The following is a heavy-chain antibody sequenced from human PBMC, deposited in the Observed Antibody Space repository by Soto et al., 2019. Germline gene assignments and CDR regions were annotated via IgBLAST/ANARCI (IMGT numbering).Heavy chain of an antibody. D-gene: IGHD4-17*01. J-gene: IGHJ6*01. CDR3: TTVPTAHYYYGMDV. CDR1: GFTLSNAW. V-gene: IGHV3-15*01. CDR2: IKSKTDGGTT. Sequence: GSLRLSCAASGFTLSNAWMSWVRQAPGKGLEWVGRIKSKTDGGTTDYAAPVKGRFTISRDYSKNTLYLQMNSLKTEDTAVYYCTTVPTAHYYYGMDVWGQGTTVTVSS.